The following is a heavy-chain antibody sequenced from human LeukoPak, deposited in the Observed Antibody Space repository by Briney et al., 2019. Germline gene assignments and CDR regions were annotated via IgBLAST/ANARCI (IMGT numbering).Heavy chain of an antibody. CDR1: GYTFTGYY. D-gene: IGHD4-23*01. Sequence: ASVKVSCKASGYTFTGYYMHWVRQAPGQGLEWMGWINPNSGGTNYAQKFQGRVTMTRDTSTSTVYMELSSLRSEDTAVYYCARAPPVVTGGGFDYWGQGTLVTVSS. CDR3: ARAPPVVTGGGFDY. V-gene: IGHV1-2*02. CDR2: INPNSGGT. J-gene: IGHJ4*02.